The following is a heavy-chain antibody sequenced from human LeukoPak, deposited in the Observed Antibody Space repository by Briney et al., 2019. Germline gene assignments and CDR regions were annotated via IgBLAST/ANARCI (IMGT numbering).Heavy chain of an antibody. J-gene: IGHJ4*02. CDR3: AVSLGSCGYY. D-gene: IGHD3-22*01. CDR2: IIPIFGTA. CDR1: GGTFSSYA. Sequence: GASVKVSCKASGGTFSSYAISWVRQAPGQGLERMGGIIPIFGTANYAQKFQGRVTITADKSTSTAYMELSSLRSEDTAVYYCAVSLGSCGYYWGQGTLVTVSS. V-gene: IGHV1-69*06.